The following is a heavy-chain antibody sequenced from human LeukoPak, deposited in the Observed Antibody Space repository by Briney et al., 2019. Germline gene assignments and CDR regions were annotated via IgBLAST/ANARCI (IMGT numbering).Heavy chain of an antibody. Sequence: GGSLRLSCAVSGITLSNYGMSWVRQAPGKGLEWVAGISDSGGRTNYADSVKGRFTFSRDNPKNTLNLQMNSLRAEDTAVYFCAKRGVVIRVILVGFHKEAYYFDSWGQGALVTVSS. CDR3: AKRGVVIRVILVGFHKEAYYFDS. D-gene: IGHD3-22*01. CDR2: ISDSGGRT. V-gene: IGHV3-23*01. J-gene: IGHJ4*02. CDR1: GITLSNYG.